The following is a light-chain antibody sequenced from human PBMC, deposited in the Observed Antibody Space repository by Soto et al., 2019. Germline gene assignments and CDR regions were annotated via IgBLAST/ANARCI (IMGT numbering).Light chain of an antibody. J-gene: IGKJ4*01. CDR1: QSINTY. CDR2: AAS. V-gene: IGKV1-39*01. Sequence: DIQMTQSPSSLSASVGDRVTITCRASQSINTYLNWYQQKPGKAPKFLIYAASSLQSGVPPRFSGSGSGTDFTLSINSLQPDDFATYYCQQYDSYSPLTFGGGTKVDIK. CDR3: QQYDSYSPLT.